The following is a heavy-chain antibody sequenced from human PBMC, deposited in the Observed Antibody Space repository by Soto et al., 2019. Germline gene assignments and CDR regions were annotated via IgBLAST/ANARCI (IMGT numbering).Heavy chain of an antibody. J-gene: IGHJ6*02. V-gene: IGHV4-59*01. CDR2: IYYSGST. CDR3: ARDKGGSPSVYYYYGMDV. D-gene: IGHD2-15*01. Sequence: KPSETLSLTCTVSGGSISSYYWSWIRQPPGKGLEWIGYIYYSGSTNYNPSLKSRVTISVDTSKNQFSLKLSSVTAADTAVYYCARDKGGSPSVYYYYGMDVWGQGTTVTVSS. CDR1: GGSISSYY.